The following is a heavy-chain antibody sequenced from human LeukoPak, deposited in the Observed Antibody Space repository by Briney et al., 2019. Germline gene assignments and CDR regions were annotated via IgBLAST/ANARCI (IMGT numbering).Heavy chain of an antibody. Sequence: SQTLSLTCVISGDSVSSNGAAWNWIRQSPSRGLEWLGRTYYRSKWYNDYAISVKSRITISPDTSENQFSLQLNSVTPEDTAVYYCARSPYYEGALNFDYWGQGTLVTVSS. CDR2: TYYRSKWYN. V-gene: IGHV6-1*01. D-gene: IGHD1-26*01. CDR1: GDSVSSNGAA. J-gene: IGHJ4*02. CDR3: ARSPYYEGALNFDY.